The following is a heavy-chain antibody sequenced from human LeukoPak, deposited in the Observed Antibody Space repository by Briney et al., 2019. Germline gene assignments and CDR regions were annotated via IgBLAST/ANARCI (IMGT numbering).Heavy chain of an antibody. D-gene: IGHD3-16*02. Sequence: GGSLRLSCAASGFTFSDAWMSWVRQAPGKGLEWVGRIKSKTDGGTTDYAAPVKGRFTISRDDSKNTLYLQMNSLKIEDTAVYYCTTVSGGTYRHYYYGMDVWGQGTTVTVSS. CDR3: TTVSGGTYRHYYYGMDV. CDR2: IKSKTDGGTT. V-gene: IGHV3-15*01. J-gene: IGHJ6*02. CDR1: GFTFSDAW.